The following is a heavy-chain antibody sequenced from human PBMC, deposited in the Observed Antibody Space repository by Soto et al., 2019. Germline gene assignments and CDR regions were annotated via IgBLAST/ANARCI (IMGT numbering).Heavy chain of an antibody. CDR3: ARGPYDYVWGSYYF. J-gene: IGHJ4*02. CDR2: IIPIFGTA. V-gene: IGHV1-69*13. D-gene: IGHD3-16*01. Sequence: ASVKVSCKASGYTFTSYGISGVRQAPGQGLEWMGGIIPIFGTANYAQKFQGRVTITADESTSTAYMELSSLRSEDTAVYYCARGPYDYVWGSYYFWGQGTLVTVSS. CDR1: GYTFTSYG.